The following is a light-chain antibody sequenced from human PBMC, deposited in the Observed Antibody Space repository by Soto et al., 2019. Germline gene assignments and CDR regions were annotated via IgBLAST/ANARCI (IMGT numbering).Light chain of an antibody. CDR1: QSLVHSDGNTY. CDR3: MQGTHWPLT. J-gene: IGKJ5*01. CDR2: KIS. V-gene: IGKV2-30*02. Sequence: DVVMTQSPLSLPVTLGQPASISCRSSQSLVHSDGNTYLTWFQQRPGQSPRRLIYKISNRDSGVPDRFSGSGSGTDFTLRISRVEAEDVGIYYCMQGTHWPLTFGQGTRLEIK.